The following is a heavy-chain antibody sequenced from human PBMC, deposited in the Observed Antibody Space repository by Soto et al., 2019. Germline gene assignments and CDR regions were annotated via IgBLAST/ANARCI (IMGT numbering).Heavy chain of an antibody. CDR1: GFTFSGYG. Sequence: GGSLRLSCGASGFTFSGYGMHWVRQAPGKGLDWVAVVRYDGSNIYYADSVKGRFTISRDNSKNTLYLQMNSLRAEDTAVYYCARDGVGAPPYCGYFDYWGQGTLVTVSS. CDR3: ARDGVGAPPYCGYFDY. J-gene: IGHJ4*02. V-gene: IGHV3-33*01. CDR2: VRYDGSNI. D-gene: IGHD1-26*01.